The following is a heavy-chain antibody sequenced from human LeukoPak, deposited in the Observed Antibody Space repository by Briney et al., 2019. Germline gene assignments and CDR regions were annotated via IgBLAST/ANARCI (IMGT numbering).Heavy chain of an antibody. D-gene: IGHD3-9*01. CDR1: GYTFTNYG. CDR3: ARDPYDFLTGRYSGSGGDY. Sequence: ASVKVSCKASGYTFTNYGINWVRQAPGQGLEWMGWISGYNGNTKYAQNLQGRLTMTTDTSTSTAYMELRNLRSDDTAVYYCARDPYDFLTGRYSGSGGDYWGQGTQVTVSS. CDR2: ISGYNGNT. J-gene: IGHJ4*02. V-gene: IGHV1-18*01.